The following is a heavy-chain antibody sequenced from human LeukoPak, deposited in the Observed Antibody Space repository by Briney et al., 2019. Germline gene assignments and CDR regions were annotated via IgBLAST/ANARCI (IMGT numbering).Heavy chain of an antibody. Sequence: GSLRLSCAASGFTFSSYWMSWVRQAPGKGLEWVANIKQDGSEKYYVDSVKGRFTISRDNAKNSLYLQMNSLRAEDTAVYYCARAGRGYSYGWNYWGQGTLVTVSS. V-gene: IGHV3-7*01. CDR1: GFTFSSYW. J-gene: IGHJ4*02. CDR3: ARAGRGYSYGWNY. CDR2: IKQDGSEK. D-gene: IGHD5-18*01.